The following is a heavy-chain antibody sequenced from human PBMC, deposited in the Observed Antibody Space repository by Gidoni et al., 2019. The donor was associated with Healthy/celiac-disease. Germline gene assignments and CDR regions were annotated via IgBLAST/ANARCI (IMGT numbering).Heavy chain of an antibody. D-gene: IGHD6-13*01. V-gene: IGHV4-34*01. CDR2: INHSGST. CDR1: GGSFSGYY. CDR3: ALRAEWQLVDY. J-gene: IGHJ4*02. Sequence: QVQLQQWGAGLLKPSETLSLTCAVYGGSFSGYYWSWIRQPPGKGLEWIGEINHSGSTNYNPSLKSRVTISVDTSKNQFSLKLSSVTAADTAVYYCALRAEWQLVDYWGQGTLVTVSS.